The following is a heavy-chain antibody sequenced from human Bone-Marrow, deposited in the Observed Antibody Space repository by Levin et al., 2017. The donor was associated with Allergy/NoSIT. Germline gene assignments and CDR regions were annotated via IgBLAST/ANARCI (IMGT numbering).Heavy chain of an antibody. CDR1: GGSFSGYY. J-gene: IGHJ4*02. D-gene: IGHD3-3*01. V-gene: IGHV4-34*01. Sequence: SETLSLTCAVYGGSFSGYYWSWIRQPPGKGLEWIGEINHSGSTNYNPSLKSRVTISVDTSKNQFSLKLSSVTAADTAVYYCARWRDYDFWSGHLDYWGQGTLVTVSS. CDR3: ARWRDYDFWSGHLDY. CDR2: INHSGST.